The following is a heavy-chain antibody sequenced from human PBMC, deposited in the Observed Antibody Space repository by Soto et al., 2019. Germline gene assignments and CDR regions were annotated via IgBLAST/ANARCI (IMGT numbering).Heavy chain of an antibody. Sequence: ESLALNGPGSGWSLCNYYWSLIRQSPGKGLEWIWYIHYSGSTKSNPSLKSRVTISVDTSRNQVSLKLSSVTAADSAVYFCARARYQLLHPYYYGMDVWAQGTTVNRLL. J-gene: IGHJ6*02. CDR3: ARARYQLLHPYYYGMDV. CDR1: GWSLCNYY. CDR2: IHYSGST. V-gene: IGHV4-59*01. D-gene: IGHD2-2*01.